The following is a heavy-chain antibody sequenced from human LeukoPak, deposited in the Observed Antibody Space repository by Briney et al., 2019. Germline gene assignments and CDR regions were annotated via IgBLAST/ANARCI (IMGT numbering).Heavy chain of an antibody. D-gene: IGHD4-17*01. CDR1: GDSISSGYY. CDR2: IYHSGST. V-gene: IGHV4-38-2*01. Sequence: SETLSLTCAVSGDSISSGYYWGWIRPPPGKGLEWIGSIYHSGSTYYNPSLKSRVTISVDTSKNQFSLKLSSVTAADTAVYYCARLGDYREYWGQGTLVSVSS. CDR3: ARLGDYREY. J-gene: IGHJ4*02.